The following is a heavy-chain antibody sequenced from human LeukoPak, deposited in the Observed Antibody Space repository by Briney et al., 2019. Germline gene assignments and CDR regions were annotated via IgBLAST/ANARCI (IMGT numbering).Heavy chain of an antibody. Sequence: GASVKVSCKVSGHTLTELSMHWVRQAPGKGLEWMGGFDPENGETIYAQKFQGRLTVTRDTSTSTVYMGLTSLRSEDTAVYYCARSSQGVRFLEWLSDYYYGVDVWGQGTTVTVTS. J-gene: IGHJ6*02. CDR1: GHTLTELS. CDR3: ARSSQGVRFLEWLSDYYYGVDV. V-gene: IGHV1-24*01. CDR2: FDPENGET. D-gene: IGHD3-3*01.